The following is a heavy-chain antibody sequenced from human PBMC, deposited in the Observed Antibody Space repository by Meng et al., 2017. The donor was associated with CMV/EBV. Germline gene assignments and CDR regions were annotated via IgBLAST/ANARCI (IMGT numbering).Heavy chain of an antibody. CDR3: ATRDGLFPGVGRYYYYGMDV. CDR1: GGSFSGYS. J-gene: IGHJ6*02. V-gene: IGHV4-34*01. Sequence: SETLSLTCAVYGGSFSGYSWSWIRQPPGKGLEWIGEINHSGSTNYNPSLKSRVTISVDTSKNQFSLKLSSVTAADTAVYYCATRDGLFPGVGRYYYYGMDVWGQGTTVTVSS. D-gene: IGHD2-21*01. CDR2: INHSGST.